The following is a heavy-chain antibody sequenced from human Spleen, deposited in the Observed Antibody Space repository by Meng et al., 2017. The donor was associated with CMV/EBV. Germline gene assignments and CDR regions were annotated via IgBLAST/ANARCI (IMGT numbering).Heavy chain of an antibody. Sequence: GESLKISCAASGFTFSSYSMNWVRQAPGKGLEWVSSIISTSSYIYYADSVKGRFTISRDNAKKSLYLQLNSLRVEDTALYYCAKDSGPHYDQLIRASNGMDVWGQGTTVTVSS. J-gene: IGHJ6*02. CDR1: GFTFSSYS. CDR2: IISTSSYI. V-gene: IGHV3-21*04. CDR3: AKDSGPHYDQLIRASNGMDV. D-gene: IGHD3-3*01.